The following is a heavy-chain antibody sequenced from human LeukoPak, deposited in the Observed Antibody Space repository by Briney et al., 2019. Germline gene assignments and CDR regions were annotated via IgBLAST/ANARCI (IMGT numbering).Heavy chain of an antibody. Sequence: GGSLRLSCAASGFTISSYAMSWVRQAPGKGLEWVGFIRSKAYGGTTEYAASVKGRFTISRDDSKSIAYLQMNSLKTEDTAVYYCTREQWLIDYWGQGTLVTVSS. J-gene: IGHJ4*02. D-gene: IGHD5-24*01. CDR1: GFTISSYA. CDR3: TREQWLIDY. CDR2: IRSKAYGGTT. V-gene: IGHV3-49*04.